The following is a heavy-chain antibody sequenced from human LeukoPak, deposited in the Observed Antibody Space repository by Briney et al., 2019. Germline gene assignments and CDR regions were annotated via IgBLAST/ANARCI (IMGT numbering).Heavy chain of an antibody. J-gene: IGHJ4*02. D-gene: IGHD1-1*01. V-gene: IGHV3-11*05. CDR2: ISSSSSYS. CDR1: GFTLSDYY. CDR3: ARGSGGPDYFDY. Sequence: GGSLRLSCAASGFTLSDYYMSWIRQAPGKGLEWVSYISSSSSYSNYADSVKGRFTISRDSSKNTLYLQMNSLRVEDTAVYYCARGSGGPDYFDYWGQGTLVTVSS.